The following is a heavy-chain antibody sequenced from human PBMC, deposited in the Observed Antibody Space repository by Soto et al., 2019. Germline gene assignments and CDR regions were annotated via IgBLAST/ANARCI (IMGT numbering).Heavy chain of an antibody. V-gene: IGHV3-21*01. J-gene: IGHJ6*02. D-gene: IGHD6-6*01. CDR1: TFIFSNYN. CDR3: ARAKDGSSFGSYYYTLDV. Sequence: LRLSCEGSTFIFSNYNMNWVRQTPGKGLEWVSSISSSSTSLSYADSVKGRFTISRDSGKKTVYLQMNSLRAEDTAVYYCARAKDGSSFGSYYYTLDVWGQGTTVTVSS. CDR2: ISSSSTSL.